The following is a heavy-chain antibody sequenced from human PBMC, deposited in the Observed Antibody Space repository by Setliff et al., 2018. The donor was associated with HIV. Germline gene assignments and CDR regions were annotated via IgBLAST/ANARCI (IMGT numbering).Heavy chain of an antibody. J-gene: IGHJ5*02. V-gene: IGHV4-59*11. D-gene: IGHD2-2*02. CDR1: GASISTHD. Sequence: PSETLSLTCTVSGASISTHDWAWIRQSPGKGLEWVGNFFQSGNTNYNPSLKSRVTISVDNSINLLYLHMHRLIAEDTAVYYCAKGVKYLDPWGQGTLVTVSS. CDR2: FFQSGNT. CDR3: AKGVKYLDP.